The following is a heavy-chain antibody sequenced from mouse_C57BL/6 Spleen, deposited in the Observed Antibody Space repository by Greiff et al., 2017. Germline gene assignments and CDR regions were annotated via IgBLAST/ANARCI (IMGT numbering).Heavy chain of an antibody. D-gene: IGHD1-1*01. CDR3: ARYDGSSYDWYLDV. CDR1: GYSFTDYN. V-gene: IGHV1-39*01. CDR2: INPNYGTT. J-gene: IGHJ1*03. Sequence: EVQLQQSGPELVKPGASVKISCKASGYSFTDYNMNWVKQSNGKSLEWIGVINPNYGTTSYNQKFKGKATLTVDQSSSTAYMQLISLTSEDSAVYYCARYDGSSYDWYLDVWGTGTTVTVSS.